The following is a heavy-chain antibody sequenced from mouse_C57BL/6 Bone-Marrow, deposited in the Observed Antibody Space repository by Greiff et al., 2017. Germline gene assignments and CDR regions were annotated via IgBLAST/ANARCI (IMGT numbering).Heavy chain of an antibody. CDR3: ALYYGSSYGYFDV. CDR1: GYTFTSYW. Sequence: QVHVKQPGAELVRPGTSVKLSCKASGYTFTSYWMHWVKQRPGQGLEWIGVIDPSDSYTNYNQKFKGKATLTVDTSSSTAYMQLRSLTSEDSAVYYCALYYGSSYGYFDVWGTGTTVTVSS. V-gene: IGHV1-59*01. J-gene: IGHJ1*03. CDR2: IDPSDSYT. D-gene: IGHD1-1*01.